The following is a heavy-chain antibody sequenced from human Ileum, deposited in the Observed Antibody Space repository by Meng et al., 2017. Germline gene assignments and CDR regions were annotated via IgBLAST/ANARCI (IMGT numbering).Heavy chain of an antibody. D-gene: IGHD7-27*01. Sequence: QIHMAESPPALVRPSDPPAVTHTVPRASLQRNSDVRGWNRRPPGKGLEWIGYGSTNHNPSLKSRVTISVDTSKNQFYLILNSVTAADTAIYYCARDHWGSLDYWGQGILVTVSS. J-gene: IGHJ4*02. CDR1: RASLQRNSDV. CDR3: ARDHWGSLDY. V-gene: IGHV4-61*01. CDR2: GST.